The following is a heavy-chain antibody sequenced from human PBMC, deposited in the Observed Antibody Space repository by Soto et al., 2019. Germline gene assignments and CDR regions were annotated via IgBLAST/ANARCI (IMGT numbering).Heavy chain of an antibody. V-gene: IGHV1-46*01. CDR3: ASCPIYGGDSYFAY. J-gene: IGHJ4*02. Sequence: QVQLVQSGAEVRKSGASVKLSCQASGYTFTHYYIHWGRQAPGQGLEWLGIINPDTGTTSYAQTFQGRVTLTTDTSASTVYLELSGLAAEDTAVYYCASCPIYGGDSYFAYWGQGTLVTVSS. CDR1: GYTFTHYY. CDR2: INPDTGTT. D-gene: IGHD2-21*01.